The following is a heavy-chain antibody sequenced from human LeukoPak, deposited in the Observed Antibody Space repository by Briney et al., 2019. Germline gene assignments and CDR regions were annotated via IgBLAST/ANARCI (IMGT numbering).Heavy chain of an antibody. D-gene: IGHD3-22*01. Sequence: ASVKVSCKASGYTFTGYYIHWVRQAPGQGLEWMGWINPNNGGTNYAQKFQGRVTMTRDTSISTAYMELSSLRSDDTAVYYCARVDRHSRGYYFRYFHHWGQGTLVTVSS. J-gene: IGHJ1*01. CDR3: ARVDRHSRGYYFRYFHH. CDR2: INPNNGGT. CDR1: GYTFTGYY. V-gene: IGHV1-2*02.